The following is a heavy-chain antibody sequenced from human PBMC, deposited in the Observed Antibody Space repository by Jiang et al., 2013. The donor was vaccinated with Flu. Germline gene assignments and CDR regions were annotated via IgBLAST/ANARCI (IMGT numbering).Heavy chain of an antibody. CDR3: ARGGKDAFLGAFDI. Sequence: VQLVESGGGVVQPGRSLRLSCAASGFTLSTYGMHWVRQAPGKGLEWVTSISSDGDKKYYTQSVKGRFSISRGISNNTLYLQMSSLRPEDTAVYYCARGGKDAFLGAFDIWGQGTKVTVSS. CDR1: GFTLSTYG. CDR2: ISSDGDKK. D-gene: IGHD3-3*01. V-gene: IGHV3-30*03. J-gene: IGHJ3*02.